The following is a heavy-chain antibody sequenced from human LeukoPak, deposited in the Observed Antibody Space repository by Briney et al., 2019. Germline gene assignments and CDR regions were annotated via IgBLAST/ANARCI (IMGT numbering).Heavy chain of an antibody. J-gene: IGHJ4*02. CDR2: ITGSGDGT. CDR1: GFTFTSYA. CDR3: AKSSWTKTPSLVSFFDS. V-gene: IGHV3-23*01. Sequence: PGGSLRLSCEASGFTFTSYALNWVRQAPGKGLEWVSGITGSGDGTYYADSVKGRLTISRDNSRDTLFLQMTTLRAEDTAVYYSAKSSWTKTPSLVSFFDSWCQGTRATVSS. D-gene: IGHD2-8*01.